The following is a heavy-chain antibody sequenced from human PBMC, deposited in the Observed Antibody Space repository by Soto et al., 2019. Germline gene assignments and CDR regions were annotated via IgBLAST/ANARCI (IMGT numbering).Heavy chain of an antibody. CDR3: ARQIYDSDAGPNFEYYFDS. CDR1: GYSFAGYW. Sequence: GESLKISCKGSGYSFAGYWITWVRQKGGKGLEWRGRIDPSDSQTYYSPSFRGHVTISATKSITTVFMQSSSLRASDTAMYYCARQIYDSDAGPNFEYYFDSWGQGTPLTVSS. CDR2: IDPSDSQT. V-gene: IGHV5-10-1*01. D-gene: IGHD5-12*01. J-gene: IGHJ4*02.